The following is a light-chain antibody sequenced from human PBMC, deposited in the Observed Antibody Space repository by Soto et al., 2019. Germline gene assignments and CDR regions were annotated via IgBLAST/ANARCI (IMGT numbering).Light chain of an antibody. J-gene: IGKJ4*01. V-gene: IGKV3-20*01. CDR2: GAS. CDR1: QSVSSTY. Sequence: EIVLTQSPGTLSLSPGERATLSCRASQSVSSTYLAWYQQKPGQAPRLLIYGASSRATGIPDRFSGSGSGTDFTLTNSRLEPEDFAVYYCQHYGSLVLTFGGGTKAEIK. CDR3: QHYGSLVLT.